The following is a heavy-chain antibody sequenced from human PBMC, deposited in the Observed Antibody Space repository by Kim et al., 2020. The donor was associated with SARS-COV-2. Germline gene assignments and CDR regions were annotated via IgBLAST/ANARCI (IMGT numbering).Heavy chain of an antibody. CDR1: GFTFSDYY. J-gene: IGHJ6*02. CDR2: ISSSSSYT. Sequence: GRSLRLSCAASGFTFSDYYMSWIRQAPGKVLEWVSYISSSSSYTNYADSVKGRFTISRDNAKNSLYLQMNSLRAEDTAVYYCARVGYDYVWGSYRDYYYYYGMDVWGQGTTVTVSS. V-gene: IGHV3-11*05. CDR3: ARVGYDYVWGSYRDYYYYYGMDV. D-gene: IGHD3-16*02.